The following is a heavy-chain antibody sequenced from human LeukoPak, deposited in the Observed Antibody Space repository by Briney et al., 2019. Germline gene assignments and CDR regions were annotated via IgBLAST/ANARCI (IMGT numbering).Heavy chain of an antibody. Sequence: GRSLRLSCAASGFTFSSYGMHWVRQAPGKGLEWVAVISYDGSNKYYADSVKGRFTISRDNSKNTLYLQMNSLRAEDTAVYYCAKDGSSSWYYFDYWGQGTLVTVSS. CDR3: AKDGSSSWYYFDY. J-gene: IGHJ4*02. CDR1: GFTFSSYG. CDR2: ISYDGSNK. D-gene: IGHD6-13*01. V-gene: IGHV3-30*18.